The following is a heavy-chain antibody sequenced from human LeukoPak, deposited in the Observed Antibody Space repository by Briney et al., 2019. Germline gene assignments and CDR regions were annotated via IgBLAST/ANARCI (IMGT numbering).Heavy chain of an antibody. CDR2: ISGSGGST. CDR1: GFTFSTYG. J-gene: IGHJ4*02. CDR3: AKDRPSTVTTNDY. Sequence: GSLRLSCAASGFTFSTYGMSWVRQAPGKGLEWVSAISGSGGSTYYADSVKGRFTISRDNSKNTLYLQMNSLRAEDTAVYYCAKDRPSTVTTNDYWGQGTLVTVSS. V-gene: IGHV3-23*01. D-gene: IGHD4-17*01.